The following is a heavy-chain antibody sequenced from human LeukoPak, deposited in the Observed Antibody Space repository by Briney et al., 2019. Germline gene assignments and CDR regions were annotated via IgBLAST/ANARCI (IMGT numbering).Heavy chain of an antibody. D-gene: IGHD3-10*01. Sequence: SVKVSCKASGGTFSSYAISWVRQAPGQGLEWMGRIIPILGIANYAQKFQGRVTMTTDTSTSTAYMDLRSLRSDDTAVYYCARGGYYGSGSFPDYWGQGTLVTVSS. CDR2: IIPILGIA. CDR1: GGTFSSYA. J-gene: IGHJ4*02. CDR3: ARGGYYGSGSFPDY. V-gene: IGHV1-69*04.